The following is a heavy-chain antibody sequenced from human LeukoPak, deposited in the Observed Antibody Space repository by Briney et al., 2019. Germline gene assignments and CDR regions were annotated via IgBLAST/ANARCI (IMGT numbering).Heavy chain of an antibody. CDR2: IYYSGST. D-gene: IGHD3-22*01. Sequence: SETLSLTCTVSAGSIISHYWSWIRQPPGKGLEWTGYIYYSGSTNFNPSLKSRVTLSIDTSKNQFSLNLSSVTAADTAVYYCAREYYYDSSAYYRYFDYWGQGALVTVSS. V-gene: IGHV4-59*11. J-gene: IGHJ4*02. CDR3: AREYYYDSSAYYRYFDY. CDR1: AGSIISHY.